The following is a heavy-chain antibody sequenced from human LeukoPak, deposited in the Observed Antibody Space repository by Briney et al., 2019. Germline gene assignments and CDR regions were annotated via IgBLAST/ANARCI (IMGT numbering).Heavy chain of an antibody. D-gene: IGHD6-13*01. V-gene: IGHV3-48*04. CDR2: ISSSGSTI. Sequence: GGSLRLSCATSGFTFSSYSMNWVRQAPGKGLEWVSYISSSGSTIYYADSVKGRFTISRDNAKNSLYLQMNSLRAEDTAVYYCARVAAAAGTNWFDPWGQGTLVTVSS. CDR1: GFTFSSYS. CDR3: ARVAAAAGTNWFDP. J-gene: IGHJ5*02.